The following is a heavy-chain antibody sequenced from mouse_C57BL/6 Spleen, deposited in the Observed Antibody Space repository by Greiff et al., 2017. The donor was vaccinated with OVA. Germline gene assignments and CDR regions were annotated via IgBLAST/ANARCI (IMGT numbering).Heavy chain of an antibody. CDR2: IDPETGGT. Sequence: VQLVESGAELVRPGASVTLSCKASGYTFTDYEMHWVKQTPVHGLEWIGAIDPETGGTAYNQKFKGKAILTADKSSSTAYMELRSLTSEDSAVYYCTRRRYYYGNYDHYAMDYWGQGTSVTVSS. J-gene: IGHJ4*01. V-gene: IGHV1-15*01. D-gene: IGHD2-1*01. CDR3: TRRRYYYGNYDHYAMDY. CDR1: GYTFTDYE.